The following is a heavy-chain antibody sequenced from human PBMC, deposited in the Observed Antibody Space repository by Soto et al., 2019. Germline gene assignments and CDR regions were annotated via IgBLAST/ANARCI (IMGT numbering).Heavy chain of an antibody. CDR1: GGSISSNY. J-gene: IGHJ4*02. CDR2: VYNSGST. D-gene: IGHD6-13*01. V-gene: IGHV4-59*01. CDR3: ARYRREAVAGYTLDN. Sequence: PSETLSLTCTVSGGSISSNYCTWIRQPPGKGLEWIGYVYNSGSTNYNPSLKSRVTISEDTSKSQFSLKVNSMTAADTAVYYCARYRREAVAGYTLDNWGQGILVTVSS.